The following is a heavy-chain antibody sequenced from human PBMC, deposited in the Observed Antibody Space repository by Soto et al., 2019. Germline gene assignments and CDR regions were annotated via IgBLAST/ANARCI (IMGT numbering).Heavy chain of an antibody. CDR1: GYTFTSYY. CDR2: INPSGGST. J-gene: IGHJ3*02. D-gene: IGHD3-22*01. V-gene: IGHV1-46*03. Sequence: ASVKVSCKASGYTFTSYYMHWVRQAPGQGLEWMGIINPSGGSTSYAQKFQGRVTMTRDTSTSTVYMELSSLRSEDTAVYYCATDSSHYYDSSGYSDAFDIWGQGTMVTVSS. CDR3: ATDSSHYYDSSGYSDAFDI.